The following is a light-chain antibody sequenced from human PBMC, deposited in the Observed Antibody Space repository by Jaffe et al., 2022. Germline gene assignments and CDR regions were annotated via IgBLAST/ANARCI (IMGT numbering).Light chain of an antibody. J-gene: IGKJ4*01. CDR3: QQVNSYPLT. Sequence: DIQLTQSPSFLSASVGDRVTITCRASQGVRSYLAWYQQKPGKAPNLLIYGASTLQSGVPSRFSGSGSGTDFTLTISSLQPEDFATYYCQQVNSYPLTFGGGTKVEIK. CDR1: QGVRSY. CDR2: GAS. V-gene: IGKV1-9*01.